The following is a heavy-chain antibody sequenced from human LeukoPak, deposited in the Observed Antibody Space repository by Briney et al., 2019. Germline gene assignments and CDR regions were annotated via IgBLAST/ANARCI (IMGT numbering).Heavy chain of an antibody. V-gene: IGHV3-30-3*01. Sequence: GGSLRLSCEASGFTFSSYPMHWVRQAPGRGLEWVAVISYDGGEKHYADSVKGRFTLSRDNSQNTLYLQMNSLRPEDTAVYYCAREGSSGYYPYWGQGILVTVSS. D-gene: IGHD3-22*01. CDR3: AREGSSGYYPY. CDR1: GFTFSSYP. CDR2: ISYDGGEK. J-gene: IGHJ4*02.